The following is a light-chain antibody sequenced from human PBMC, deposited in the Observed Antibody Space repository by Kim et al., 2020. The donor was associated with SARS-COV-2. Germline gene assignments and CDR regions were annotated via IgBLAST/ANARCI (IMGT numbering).Light chain of an antibody. CDR3: YCRDSSGYSGV. CDR1: SLRRSY. V-gene: IGLV3-19*01. Sequence: GRKVSMTRDGGSLRRSYARWYQQKPGEEPILVIYGQNSRPSGSIEGLSGSSTGNKVSLTITGAQEEDEDDYFCYCRDSSGYSGVFGGGTKVTVL. J-gene: IGLJ2*01. CDR2: GQN.